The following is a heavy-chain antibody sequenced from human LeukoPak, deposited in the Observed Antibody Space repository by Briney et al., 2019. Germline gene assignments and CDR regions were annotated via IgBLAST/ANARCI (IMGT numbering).Heavy chain of an antibody. J-gene: IGHJ4*02. CDR2: MSYDGTNK. V-gene: IGHV3-30*03. Sequence: GGSLRLSCAASGFTFTSNGIHWVRQAPGKGLEWVAVMSYDGTNKYYADSVKGRFTISRDKSKNTVYLQMDSLRAEDTAFYYCSGYNWDHFNFWGRGTLVTVSS. CDR1: GFTFTSNG. D-gene: IGHD5-24*01. CDR3: SGYNWDHFNF.